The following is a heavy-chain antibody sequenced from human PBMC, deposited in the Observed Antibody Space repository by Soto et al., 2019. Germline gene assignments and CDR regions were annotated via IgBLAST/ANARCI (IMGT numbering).Heavy chain of an antibody. CDR1: GFTFDDYA. Sequence: PGGSLRLSCAASGFTFDDYAMHWVRQAPGKGLEWVSGISWNSGSIGYADSVKGRFTISRDNAKNSLYLQMNSLRAEDTALYYCAKTALVVVDIWESNWFDPWGQGTPVTVSS. J-gene: IGHJ5*02. D-gene: IGHD2-15*01. CDR3: AKTALVVVDIWESNWFDP. CDR2: ISWNSGSI. V-gene: IGHV3-9*01.